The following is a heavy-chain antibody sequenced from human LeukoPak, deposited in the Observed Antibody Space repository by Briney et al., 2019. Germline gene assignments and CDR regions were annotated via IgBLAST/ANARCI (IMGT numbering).Heavy chain of an antibody. CDR2: ISGSGGST. J-gene: IGHJ4*02. CDR3: AKGGFGRPFDY. CDR1: GFTFSSYG. Sequence: PGGSLRLSCAASGFTFSSYGMSWVRQAPGKGLEWVSAISGSGGSTYYADSVQGRFTISRDNSKNTLFLQMDSLRAEDTAVYYCAKGGFGRPFDYWGQGTLVTVSS. V-gene: IGHV3-23*01. D-gene: IGHD3-10*01.